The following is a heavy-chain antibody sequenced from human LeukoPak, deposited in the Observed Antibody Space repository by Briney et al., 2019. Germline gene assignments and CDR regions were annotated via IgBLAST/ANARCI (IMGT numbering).Heavy chain of an antibody. CDR3: ASSAEDIVVVVAATMDV. V-gene: IGHV1-69*04. J-gene: IGHJ6*02. D-gene: IGHD2-15*01. CDR2: IIPILGIA. Sequence: ASVKVSCKASGGTFSSYAISWVRQAPGQGLEWMGRIIPILGIANYAQKFQGRVTITADKSTSTAYMELSSLRSEDTAVYYCASSAEDIVVVVAATMDVWGQGTTVTVSS. CDR1: GGTFSSYA.